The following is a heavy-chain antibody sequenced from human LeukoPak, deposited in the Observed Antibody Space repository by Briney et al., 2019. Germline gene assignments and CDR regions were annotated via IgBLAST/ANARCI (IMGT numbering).Heavy chain of an antibody. CDR2: ISSSGSTI. V-gene: IGHV3-48*03. CDR1: GFTFSSYG. CDR3: ARTMQTYTSGWYYEGY. D-gene: IGHD6-19*01. J-gene: IGHJ4*02. Sequence: GGSLRLSCAASGFTFSSYGMNWVRQAPGKGLEWVSYISSSGSTIYYADYVKGRFTISRDNAKNSLYVQMNSLRAKDTAVYYCARTMQTYTSGWYYEGYWGQGTLVTVSS.